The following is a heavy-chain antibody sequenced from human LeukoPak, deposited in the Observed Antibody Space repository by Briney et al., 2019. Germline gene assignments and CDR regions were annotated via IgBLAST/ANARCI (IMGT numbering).Heavy chain of an antibody. V-gene: IGHV3-21*01. Sequence: GGSLRLSCAASGFTFSSFGMHWVRQAPGKGLEWVSSISSTSAHIFYADSVKGRFSISRDNAKNSLYLQMNSLRVEDTAVYYCTSRYCTTTNCYSFDNWGHGTLVTVSS. J-gene: IGHJ3*02. CDR1: GFTFSSFG. D-gene: IGHD2-2*01. CDR2: ISSTSAHI. CDR3: TSRYCTTTNCYSFDN.